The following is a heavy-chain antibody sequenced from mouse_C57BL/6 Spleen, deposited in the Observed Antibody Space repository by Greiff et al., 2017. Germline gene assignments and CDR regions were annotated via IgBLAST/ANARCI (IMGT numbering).Heavy chain of an antibody. CDR3: ARGGGYPLFDY. V-gene: IGHV1-81*01. J-gene: IGHJ2*01. Sequence: QVQLKESGAELARPGASVKLSCKASGYTFTSYGISWVKQRTGQGLEWIGEIYPRSGNTYYNEKFKGKATLTADKSSSTAYMELRSLTSEDSAVYFCARGGGYPLFDYWGQGTTLTVSS. D-gene: IGHD2-2*01. CDR2: IYPRSGNT. CDR1: GYTFTSYG.